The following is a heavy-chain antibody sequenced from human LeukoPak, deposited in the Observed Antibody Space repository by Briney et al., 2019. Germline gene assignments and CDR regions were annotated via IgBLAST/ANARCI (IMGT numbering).Heavy chain of an antibody. Sequence: PGGSLRLSCAASGFTFSSYAMHWVRQAPGKGLEWVAVISYDGSNKYYADSVKGRFTISRDNSKNTLYLQMNSLRAEDTAVYYCARPSGRSYDFWSGYYGDWGQGTLVTVSS. CDR2: ISYDGSNK. CDR3: ARPSGRSYDFWSGYYGD. V-gene: IGHV3-30-3*01. J-gene: IGHJ4*02. D-gene: IGHD3-3*01. CDR1: GFTFSSYA.